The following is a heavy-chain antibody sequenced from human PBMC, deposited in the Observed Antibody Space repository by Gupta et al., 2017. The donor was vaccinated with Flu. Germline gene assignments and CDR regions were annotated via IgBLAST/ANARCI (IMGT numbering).Heavy chain of an antibody. D-gene: IGHD5-24*01. Sequence: EVQLVESGGGLVQPGGSLRLSCAASGFKFRSYWMDWVRQAPGKGLEWVANIATDGSVKNYADSMKGRFTISRDNAKDSLYLQMNSLRADDTALYYCARNRGWQQFDYWGQGALVTVSS. CDR3: ARNRGWQQFDY. J-gene: IGHJ4*02. CDR1: GFKFRSYW. V-gene: IGHV3-7*01. CDR2: IATDGSVK.